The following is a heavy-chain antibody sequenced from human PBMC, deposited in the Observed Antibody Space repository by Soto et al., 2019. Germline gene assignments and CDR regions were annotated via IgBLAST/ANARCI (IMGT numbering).Heavy chain of an antibody. CDR2: MYYSGST. Sequence: SETLSLTCTVSGGSISSYYWSWIRQPPGKGLEWIGHMYYSGSTSYNPSLKSRVTTSLDTSKNHFSLKLSSVTAADTAVYYRARENSGSSLDYWGQGTLVTVS. CDR3: ARENSGSSLDY. J-gene: IGHJ4*02. D-gene: IGHD1-26*01. CDR1: GGSISSYY. V-gene: IGHV4-59*01.